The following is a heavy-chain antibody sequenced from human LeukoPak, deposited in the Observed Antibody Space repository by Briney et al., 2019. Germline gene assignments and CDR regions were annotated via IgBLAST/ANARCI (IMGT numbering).Heavy chain of an antibody. Sequence: ASVKVPCKASGGTFSSYAISWVRQAPGQGLEWMGRIIPILGIANYAQKFQGRVTITADKSTSTAYMELSSLRSEDTAVYYCTGYCSGGSCYPHYYYYYGMDVWGQGTTVTVSS. J-gene: IGHJ6*02. CDR2: IIPILGIA. V-gene: IGHV1-69*04. CDR3: TGYCSGGSCYPHYYYYYGMDV. D-gene: IGHD2-15*01. CDR1: GGTFSSYA.